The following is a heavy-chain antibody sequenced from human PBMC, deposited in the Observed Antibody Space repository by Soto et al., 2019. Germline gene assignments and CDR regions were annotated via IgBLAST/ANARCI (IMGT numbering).Heavy chain of an antibody. CDR2: INAGNGNT. J-gene: IGHJ6*03. D-gene: IGHD3-10*01. CDR3: ARSSITMVRGVMPYYYYYYMDV. V-gene: IGHV1-3*01. CDR1: GYTFTSYA. Sequence: ASVKVSCKASGYTFTSYAMHWVRQAPVQRLEWMGWINAGNGNTKYSQKFQGRVTITRDTSASTAYMELSSLRSEDTAVYYCARSSITMVRGVMPYYYYYYMDVWGKGTTVTVSS.